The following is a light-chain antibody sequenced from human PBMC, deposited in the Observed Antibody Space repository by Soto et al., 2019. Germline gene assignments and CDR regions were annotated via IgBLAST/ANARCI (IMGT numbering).Light chain of an antibody. CDR3: GTWDNRLSVV. CDR2: ESD. J-gene: IGLJ2*01. V-gene: IGLV1-51*02. Sequence: QSVLTQPPSVSAAPGQMVTISCSGSSSNIGNNYVYWYQHLPGTAPKLLIYESDKRPSGLPDRFSGSKSGTSATLGIAGLQTGDEADYYGGTWDNRLSVVFGGGTKLTVL. CDR1: SSNIGNNY.